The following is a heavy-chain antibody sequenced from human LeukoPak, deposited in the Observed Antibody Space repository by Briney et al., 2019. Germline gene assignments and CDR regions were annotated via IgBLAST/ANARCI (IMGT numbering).Heavy chain of an antibody. CDR2: INPRGGSA. Sequence: ASVKVSCKASGYTFTSFFMHWVRQAPGQGLEWMGIINPRGGSATSAQRFQGRLTVTRDTSTSTVYMELSSLTSEDTAVYYCARDYHGSGSLTTFDSWGQGALVTVSS. J-gene: IGHJ4*02. CDR3: ARDYHGSGSLTTFDS. D-gene: IGHD3-10*01. V-gene: IGHV1-46*01. CDR1: GYTFTSFF.